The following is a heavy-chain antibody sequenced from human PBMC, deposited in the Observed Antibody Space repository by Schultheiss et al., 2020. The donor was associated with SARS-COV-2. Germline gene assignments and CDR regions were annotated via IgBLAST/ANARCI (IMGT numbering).Heavy chain of an antibody. V-gene: IGHV4-61*08. CDR3: ARASWIRLYFPGWLDP. D-gene: IGHD5-18*01. J-gene: IGHJ5*02. Sequence: SETLSLTCTVSGGSISSGGYYWSWIRQPPGKGPEWIGYIYYSGSTNYNPSLKSRVTISVDTSKNQFSLKLSSVTAADTAVYYCARASWIRLYFPGWLDPWGQGTLVTVSS. CDR2: IYYSGST. CDR1: GGSISSGGYY.